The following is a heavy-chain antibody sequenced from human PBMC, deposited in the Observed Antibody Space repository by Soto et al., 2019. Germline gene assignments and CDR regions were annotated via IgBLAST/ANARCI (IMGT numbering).Heavy chain of an antibody. CDR3: AILVLRFLEAQAD. Sequence: EVQLLESGGGLVQPGGSLRLSCAASGFTFSSYAMSWVRQAPGKGLEWVSAISGSGGSTYYADSVKGRFTISRDNSKNTLYLQMNSLRAEDTAVYYCAILVLRFLEAQADWGQGTLVTVSS. V-gene: IGHV3-23*01. J-gene: IGHJ4*02. CDR1: GFTFSSYA. CDR2: ISGSGGST. D-gene: IGHD3-3*01.